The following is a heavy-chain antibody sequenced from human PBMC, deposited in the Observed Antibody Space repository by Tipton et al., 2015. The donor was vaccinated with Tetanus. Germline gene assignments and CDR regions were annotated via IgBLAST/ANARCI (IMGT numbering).Heavy chain of an antibody. CDR1: GYNFNLYW. CDR2: IYPGDSDA. D-gene: IGHD3-10*01. CDR3: ARLPKHYSASGST. J-gene: IGHJ5*02. Sequence: QLVQSGAEVKKPGESLKISCQGSGYNFNLYWIAWVRQMPGKGLEWMGIIYPGDSDATYSPSFQGQVTISIDKSISTAYLHWSSLKASDTAIYFCARLPKHYSASGSTWGQGTLVTVSS. V-gene: IGHV5-51*01.